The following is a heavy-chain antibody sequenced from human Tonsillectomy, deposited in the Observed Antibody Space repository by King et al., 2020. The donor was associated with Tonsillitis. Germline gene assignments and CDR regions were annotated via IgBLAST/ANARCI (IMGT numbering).Heavy chain of an antibody. CDR1: GFTLSSYW. Sequence: VQLVESGGGLVQPGGSLRVSCAASGFTLSSYWMHWVRQAPGKGRVWVSRISDDGSRTTYADSVKGRFTISRDNAKNTLYLQMDSLRAEDTAVYYCARDRGQWLVRGEFDYWGQGTLVTVSS. V-gene: IGHV3-74*01. J-gene: IGHJ4*02. D-gene: IGHD6-19*01. CDR2: ISDDGSRT. CDR3: ARDRGQWLVRGEFDY.